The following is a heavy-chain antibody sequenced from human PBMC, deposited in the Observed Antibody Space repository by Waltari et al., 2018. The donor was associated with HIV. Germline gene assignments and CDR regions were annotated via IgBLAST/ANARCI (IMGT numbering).Heavy chain of an antibody. D-gene: IGHD3-22*01. V-gene: IGHV4-39*01. CDR1: GDSISSRNYY. CDR3: ATTAFYYESSGFF. J-gene: IGHJ4*02. CDR2: FYHSGVT. Sequence: QLQLQESGPSLVKPSATLSLTCNVSGDSISSRNYYWGWIRQPPGKGLEWIGSFYHSGVTYYNPSLKSRVAIFVDVSKNQFSLEVSSVTAADTAIYYCATTAFYYESSGFFWGQGALVSVSA.